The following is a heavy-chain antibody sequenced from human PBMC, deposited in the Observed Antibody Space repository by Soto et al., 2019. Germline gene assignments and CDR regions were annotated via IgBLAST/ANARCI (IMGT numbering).Heavy chain of an antibody. Sequence: GGSLRLSCAASGFPVSINYMSLVRQSPGKGLEWVSVIYSGGSTYYADSVKGRFTISRDNSKNTLYLQMNSLRAEDTAVYYCASSLVIAARPKKYDYGMDVWGHGTSVTVS. CDR3: ASSLVIAARPKKYDYGMDV. V-gene: IGHV3-53*01. D-gene: IGHD6-6*01. CDR1: GFPVSINY. J-gene: IGHJ6*02. CDR2: IYSGGST.